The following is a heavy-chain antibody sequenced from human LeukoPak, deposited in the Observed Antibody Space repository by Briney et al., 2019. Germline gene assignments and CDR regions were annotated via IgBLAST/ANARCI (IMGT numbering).Heavy chain of an antibody. D-gene: IGHD5-18*01. CDR2: IIPIFGTA. V-gene: IGHV1-69*01. Sequence: SVKVSCKASEGTFSSYAISWVRQAPGQGLEWMGGIIPIFGTANYAQKFQGRVTITADESTSTAYMELSSLRSEDTAVYCCASSGNGYSYGYLDYWGQGTLVTVSS. CDR1: EGTFSSYA. J-gene: IGHJ4*02. CDR3: ASSGNGYSYGYLDY.